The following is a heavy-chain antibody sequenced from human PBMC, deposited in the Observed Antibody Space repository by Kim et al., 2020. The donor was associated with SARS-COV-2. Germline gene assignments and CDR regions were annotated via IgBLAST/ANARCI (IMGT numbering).Heavy chain of an antibody. CDR3: ARGSDRYSSGWPSWIGSNEGRAFDI. D-gene: IGHD6-19*01. J-gene: IGHJ3*02. V-gene: IGHV3-66*01. CDR2: IYSGGST. Sequence: GGSLRLSCAASGFTVSSNYMSWVRQAPGKGLEWVSVIYSGGSTYYADSVKGRFTISRDNSKNTLYLQMNSLRAEDTAVYYCARGSDRYSSGWPSWIGSNEGRAFDIWGQGTMVTVSS. CDR1: GFTVSSNY.